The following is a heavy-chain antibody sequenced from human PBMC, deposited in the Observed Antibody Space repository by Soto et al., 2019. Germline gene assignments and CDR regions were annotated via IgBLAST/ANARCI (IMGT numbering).Heavy chain of an antibody. CDR1: TDCMTNRYYY. Sequence: QVQLQESGPGLVKPSETLTLTCRVLTDCMTNRYYYWSWVRQKPGKGLEWIGHIFHTGRTHFNPSLKGRASISVDTSNYQFSLYLMSVTAADTAVYFCARWVEVSLDYFDSWGQGIPVTVSS. D-gene: IGHD2-15*01. V-gene: IGHV4-31*03. CDR3: ARWVEVSLDYFDS. CDR2: IFHTGRT. J-gene: IGHJ4*02.